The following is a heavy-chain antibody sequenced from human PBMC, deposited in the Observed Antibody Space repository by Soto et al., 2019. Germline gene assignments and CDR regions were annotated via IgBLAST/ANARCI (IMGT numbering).Heavy chain of an antibody. Sequence: SETLSLTCTVSGGSISGYYLSWVRQPAGKGLEWVGRIYSDGTTNYSPSLKSRVTMSLDTSKDQFSLHLNSVTAADTAVYYCSRVGCSNSKCYTRGMDVWGQGTTVTVPS. D-gene: IGHD2-2*01. CDR2: IYSDGTT. V-gene: IGHV4-4*07. CDR1: GGSISGYY. CDR3: SRVGCSNSKCYTRGMDV. J-gene: IGHJ6*02.